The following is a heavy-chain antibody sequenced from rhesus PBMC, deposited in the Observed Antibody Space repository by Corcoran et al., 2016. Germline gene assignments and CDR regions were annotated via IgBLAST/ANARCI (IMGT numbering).Heavy chain of an antibody. CDR3: ARRGDSGYSYFFDY. J-gene: IGHJ4*01. Sequence: QLQLQESGPGLVKPSETLSLTCAVSGGSISGYYWSWIRQPPGTGLEWIGNIDGKIAATNYNPSFKSRVNISKETSKKQFSLKRSAVTAADTAVYYCARRGDSGYSYFFDYWGQGVLDTGSS. V-gene: IGHV4-81*01. CDR1: GGSISGYY. CDR2: IDGKIAAT. D-gene: IGHD5-42*01.